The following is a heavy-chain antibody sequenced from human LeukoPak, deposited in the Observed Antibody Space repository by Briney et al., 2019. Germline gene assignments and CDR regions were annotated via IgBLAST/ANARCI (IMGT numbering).Heavy chain of an antibody. CDR3: ARAESGAMAPTLDY. V-gene: IGHV4-39*01. CDR2: IYYSGST. J-gene: IGHJ4*02. Sequence: SETLSLTCTVSGGSISSSSYYWGWLRQPPGKGLEWIGSIYYSGSTYYNPSLKSRVTISVDTSKNQFSLKLSSVTAADTAVYYCARAESGAMAPTLDYWGQGTLVTVSS. CDR1: GGSISSSSYY. D-gene: IGHD1-26*01.